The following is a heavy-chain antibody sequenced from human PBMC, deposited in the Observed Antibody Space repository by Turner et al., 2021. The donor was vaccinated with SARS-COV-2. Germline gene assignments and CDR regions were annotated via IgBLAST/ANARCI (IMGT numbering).Heavy chain of an antibody. CDR1: GGSISSSSYY. CDR2: IYYSGST. D-gene: IGHD3-3*01. J-gene: IGHJ4*02. CDR3: ARRRFMSGYSFDY. Sequence: QLQLQASGQRQVKPSETLSLTCTGPGGSISSSSYYWGWIRQPPGKGLEWIGSIYYSGSTYYNPSLKSRVTISVDTSKNQFSLKLSSVTAADTAVYYCARRRFMSGYSFDYWGQGTLVTVSS. V-gene: IGHV4-39*01.